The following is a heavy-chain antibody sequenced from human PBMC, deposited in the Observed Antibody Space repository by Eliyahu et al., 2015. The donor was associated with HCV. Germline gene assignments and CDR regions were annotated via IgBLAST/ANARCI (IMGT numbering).Heavy chain of an antibody. CDR1: GFTFDDYA. J-gene: IGHJ3*02. Sequence: EVQLVESGGGLVQPGRSLRLSCAASGFTFDDYAMHWVRQAPGKGLEWVSGISWNSGSIGYADSVKGRFTISRDNAKNSLYLQMNSLRAEDTALYYCAKDSVGGAFDIWGQGTMVTVSS. D-gene: IGHD3-16*01. CDR3: AKDSVGGAFDI. V-gene: IGHV3-9*01. CDR2: ISWNSGSI.